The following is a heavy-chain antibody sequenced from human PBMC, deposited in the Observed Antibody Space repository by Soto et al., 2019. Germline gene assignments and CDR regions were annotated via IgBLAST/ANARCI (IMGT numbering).Heavy chain of an antibody. D-gene: IGHD1-20*01. CDR2: INHTGGT. V-gene: IGHV4-34*02. J-gene: IGHJ5*02. CDR3: ATRITVFGLLIPPFDP. Sequence: QVHLQQWGAGLLKPSETLSLTCAVYGGCVNGYYWNWIRQPPGKGLEWIGEINHTGGTHYNPSLKSRVTMSVDTSKNQFSLRLSSVTAADTAIYYCATRITVFGLLIPPFDPWGQGTQVTVSS. CDR1: GGCVNGYY.